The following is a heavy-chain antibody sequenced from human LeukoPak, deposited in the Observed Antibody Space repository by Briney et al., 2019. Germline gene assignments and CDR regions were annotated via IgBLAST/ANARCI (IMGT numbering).Heavy chain of an antibody. Sequence: ASVKVSCKASGYTFTSYGISWVRQAPGQGLEWMGWISAYNGNTNYAQKLQGRVTMTTDTSTSTAYMELRSLRSEDTAVYYCARVGHYYDSPHDAFDIWGQGTMVTVSS. CDR1: GYTFTSYG. CDR2: ISAYNGNT. D-gene: IGHD3-22*01. V-gene: IGHV1-18*01. J-gene: IGHJ3*02. CDR3: ARVGHYYDSPHDAFDI.